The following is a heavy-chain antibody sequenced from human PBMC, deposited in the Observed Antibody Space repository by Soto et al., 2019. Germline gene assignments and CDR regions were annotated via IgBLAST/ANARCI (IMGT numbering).Heavy chain of an antibody. Sequence: GGSLRLSCAASGFTFSSYAMSWVRQAPAKGLEWVSAISGSGGSTYYADSVKGRFTISRDNSKNTLYLQMNSLRAEDTAVYYCAKDRVAAAGPFYFDYWGQGTLVTVSS. J-gene: IGHJ4*02. V-gene: IGHV3-23*01. D-gene: IGHD6-13*01. CDR2: ISGSGGST. CDR3: AKDRVAAAGPFYFDY. CDR1: GFTFSSYA.